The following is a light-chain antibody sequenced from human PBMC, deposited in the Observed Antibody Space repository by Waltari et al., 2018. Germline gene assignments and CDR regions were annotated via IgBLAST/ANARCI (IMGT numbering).Light chain of an antibody. Sequence: EIVMTQSPATLSWSPGERATLPCRASQRISSNLAWYQQKPGQAPRLLIDAASTRATGIPARFSGSGSGTEFTLTISSLQPEDFAIYYCQQYNNWPFAFGQGTKLEVK. CDR3: QQYNNWPFA. CDR1: QRISSN. CDR2: AAS. J-gene: IGKJ2*01. V-gene: IGKV3-15*01.